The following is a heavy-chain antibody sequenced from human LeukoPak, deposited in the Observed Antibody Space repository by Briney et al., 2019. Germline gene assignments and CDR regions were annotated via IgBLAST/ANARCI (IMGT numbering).Heavy chain of an antibody. CDR1: GFTFSSYA. V-gene: IGHV3-23*01. Sequence: GGSLRLSCAASGFTFSSYAMSWVRQAPGKGLEWVSAISGGGGSTYYADSVKGRFTISRDNSKNTLYLQMNSLRAEDTAVYYCAKDYDSSGYYFDAFDIWGQGTMVTVSS. CDR3: AKDYDSSGYYFDAFDI. J-gene: IGHJ3*02. D-gene: IGHD3-22*01. CDR2: ISGGGGST.